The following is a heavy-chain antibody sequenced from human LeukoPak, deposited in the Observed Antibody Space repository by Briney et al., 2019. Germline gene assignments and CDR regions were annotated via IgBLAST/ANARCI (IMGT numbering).Heavy chain of an antibody. Sequence: GGSLRLSCEASGFTFSSYGMHWVRQAPGKGLEWVAVIWYDGSNKYYADSVKGRFTISRDNSKNTLYLQMNSLRAEDTAVYYCATEEPNYGDYAGYWGQGTLVTVSS. CDR3: ATEEPNYGDYAGY. V-gene: IGHV3-33*01. CDR1: GFTFSSYG. CDR2: IWYDGSNK. J-gene: IGHJ4*02. D-gene: IGHD4-17*01.